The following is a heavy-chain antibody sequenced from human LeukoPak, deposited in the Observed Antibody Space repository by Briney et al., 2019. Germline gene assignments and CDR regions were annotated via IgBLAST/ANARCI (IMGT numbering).Heavy chain of an antibody. CDR3: ARVEWELRGYFDY. Sequence: SETLSLTCTVSGGSISSYYWSWIRQPPGRGLEWIGYIYYSGSTNYNPSLKSRVTISVDTSKNQFSLKLSSVTAADTAVYYCARVEWELRGYFDYWGQGTLVTVSS. D-gene: IGHD1-26*01. J-gene: IGHJ4*02. CDR2: IYYSGST. V-gene: IGHV4-59*01. CDR1: GGSISSYY.